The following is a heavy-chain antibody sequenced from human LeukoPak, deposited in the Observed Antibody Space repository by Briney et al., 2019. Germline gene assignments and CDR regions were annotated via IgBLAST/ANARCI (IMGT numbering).Heavy chain of an antibody. CDR3: VKDNPLDY. D-gene: IGHD1-14*01. Sequence: RSGGSLRLSCAASGFTFSSYWMSWVRQSPGKGLEWVAFIRYDGNNKLYADSMKGRFTISRDNSKNTLYLHINSLRAEDTAVYYCVKDNPLDYWGRGTLVIVSS. J-gene: IGHJ4*02. CDR1: GFTFSSYW. CDR2: IRYDGNNK. V-gene: IGHV3-30*02.